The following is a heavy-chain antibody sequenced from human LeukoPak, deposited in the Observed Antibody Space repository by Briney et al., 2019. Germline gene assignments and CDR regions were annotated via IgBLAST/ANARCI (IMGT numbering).Heavy chain of an antibody. J-gene: IGHJ1*01. CDR2: IGGTGGGT. V-gene: IGHV3-23*01. Sequence: PGGSLRLSCAVSGFTFGSYAMSWVRQTPGKGLQWVSAIGGTGGGTIYADSVKGRFTISRDNSKNTVYLQMNSLRVEDAAVYYCVKGRIATPGYAEKFLYWGQGTQVIVSS. CDR1: GFTFGSYA. CDR3: VKGRIATPGYAEKFLY. D-gene: IGHD6-13*01.